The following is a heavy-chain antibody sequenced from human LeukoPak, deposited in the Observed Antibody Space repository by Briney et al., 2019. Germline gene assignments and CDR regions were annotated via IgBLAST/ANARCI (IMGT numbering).Heavy chain of an antibody. V-gene: IGHV4-39*02. CDR2: IYYSGST. J-gene: IGHJ4*02. CDR1: DGSISSSSYY. Sequence: SETLSLTCTVSDGSISSSSYYWGWIRQPPGKGLEWIGSIYYSGSTYYNSSLKSRVTISVDTSKNQFSLKLSSVTAADTAVYYCARDEDFDYWGQGTLVTVSS. CDR3: ARDEDFDY.